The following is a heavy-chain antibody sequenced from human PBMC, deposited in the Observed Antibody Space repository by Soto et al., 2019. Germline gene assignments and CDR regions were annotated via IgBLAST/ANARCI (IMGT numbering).Heavy chain of an antibody. CDR3: ARGYCSGGSCYYYYYYMDV. V-gene: IGHV4-34*01. CDR1: GGSFSGDY. J-gene: IGHJ6*03. CDR2: INHSGST. Sequence: SETLSLTCAVYGGSFSGDYWSWIRQPPGKGLEWIGEINHSGSTNYNPSLKSRVTISVDTSKNQFSLKLSSVTAADTAVYYCARGYCSGGSCYYYYYYMDVWGKGTTVTVSS. D-gene: IGHD2-15*01.